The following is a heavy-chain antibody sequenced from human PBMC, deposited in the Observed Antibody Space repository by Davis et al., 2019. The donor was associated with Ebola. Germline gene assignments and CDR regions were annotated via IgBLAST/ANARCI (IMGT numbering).Heavy chain of an antibody. CDR1: GYTFTSYY. CDR2: VIPMSGTT. D-gene: IGHD4-17*01. J-gene: IGHJ5*02. V-gene: IGHV1-46*01. Sequence: ASVKVSCKASGYTFTSYYMHWVRQAPGQGLEWMGRVIPMSGTTNYAQKFEDRVTITADKFTDVSYMELTRLTYEDTAMYYCAREAVSASTVGNWFAPWGQGTLVTVSS. CDR3: AREAVSASTVGNWFAP.